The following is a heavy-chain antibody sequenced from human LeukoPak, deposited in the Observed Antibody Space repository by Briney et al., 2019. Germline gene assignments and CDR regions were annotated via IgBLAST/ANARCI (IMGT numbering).Heavy chain of an antibody. CDR1: GGSFSGYY. CDR2: INHSGST. CDR3: ASWRSHYFDY. V-gene: IGHV4-34*01. J-gene: IGHJ4*02. D-gene: IGHD3-16*01. Sequence: SETLSLTCAVYGGSFSGYYWSWIRQPPGKGLEWIGEINHSGSTYYNPSLKSRVTISVDRSKNQFSLKLSSVTAADTAVYYCASWRSHYFDYWGQGTLVTVSS.